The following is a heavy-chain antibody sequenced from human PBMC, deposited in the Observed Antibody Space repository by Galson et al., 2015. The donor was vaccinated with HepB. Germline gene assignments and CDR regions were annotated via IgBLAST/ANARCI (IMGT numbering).Heavy chain of an antibody. V-gene: IGHV3-33*03. CDR2: IWFDGGNK. Sequence: SLRLSCAASGFTFSDYGMHWVRQAPGKGLEWVAVIWFDGGNKHYADSMKGRFIISRDNSKNTLYLQMNSLRAEDTAVYYCAKDHGSTKAWYFDLWGRGTLVTVSS. CDR3: AKDHGSTKAWYFDL. D-gene: IGHD6-13*01. J-gene: IGHJ2*01. CDR1: GFTFSDYG.